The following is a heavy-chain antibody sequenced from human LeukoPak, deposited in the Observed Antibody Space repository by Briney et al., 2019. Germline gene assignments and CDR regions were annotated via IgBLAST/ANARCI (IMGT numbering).Heavy chain of an antibody. CDR3: AKDRELRYFDWLLYPPRLGPFDY. Sequence: PGGSLRLSCVASGFTFSSYWLTWVRQAPGKGLEWVSAISGSGGSTYYADSVKGRFTISRDNSKNTLYLQMNSLRAEDTAVYYCAKDRELRYFDWLLYPPRLGPFDYWGQGTLVTVSS. V-gene: IGHV3-23*01. CDR1: GFTFSSYW. J-gene: IGHJ4*02. D-gene: IGHD3-9*01. CDR2: ISGSGGST.